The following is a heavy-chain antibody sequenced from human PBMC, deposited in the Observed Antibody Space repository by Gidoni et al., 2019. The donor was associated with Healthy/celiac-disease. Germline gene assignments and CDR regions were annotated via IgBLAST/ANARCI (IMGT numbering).Heavy chain of an antibody. D-gene: IGHD6-25*01. Sequence: QVQLQESGPGLVKPSETLSLTCTVSGGSISSYYWSWIRQPPGKGLEWIGYIYYSGSTNYNPSLKSRVTISVDTSKNQFSLKLSSVTAADTAVYYCARDYPATPYYYYGMDVWGQGTTVTVSS. V-gene: IGHV4-59*01. CDR3: ARDYPATPYYYYGMDV. J-gene: IGHJ6*02. CDR1: GGSISSYY. CDR2: IYYSGST.